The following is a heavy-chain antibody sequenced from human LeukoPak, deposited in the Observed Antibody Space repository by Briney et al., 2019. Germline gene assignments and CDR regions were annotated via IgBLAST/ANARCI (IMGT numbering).Heavy chain of an antibody. CDR2: IYTSGST. J-gene: IGHJ5*02. CDR1: GGSTSSGSYY. V-gene: IGHV4-61*02. Sequence: SQTLSLTCTVPGGSTSSGSYYWSWIRQPAGKGLEWIGRIYTSGSTNYNPSLKSRVRISVDTSKNQFSLKLSSVTAADTAKYYCARSYGYSSSWYGSDWFDPWGQGTLVTVSS. D-gene: IGHD6-13*01. CDR3: ARSYGYSSSWYGSDWFDP.